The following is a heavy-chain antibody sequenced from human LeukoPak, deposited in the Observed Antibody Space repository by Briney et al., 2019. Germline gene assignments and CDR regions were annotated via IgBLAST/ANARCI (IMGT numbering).Heavy chain of an antibody. J-gene: IGHJ4*02. D-gene: IGHD5-18*01. V-gene: IGHV4-59*01. CDR2: IYYSGST. Sequence: SETLSLTCTVSGGSICSYYWSWIRQPPGKGLEWIGYIYYSGSTNYNPSLKSRVTISVDTSKNQFSLKLSSVTAADTAVYYCARAVDTAMVLDYWGQGTLVTVSS. CDR1: GGSICSYY. CDR3: ARAVDTAMVLDY.